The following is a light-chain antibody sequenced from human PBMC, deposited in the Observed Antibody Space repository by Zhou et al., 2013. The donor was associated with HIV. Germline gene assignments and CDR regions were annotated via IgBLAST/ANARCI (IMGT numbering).Light chain of an antibody. CDR1: SSDVGSYNL. J-gene: IGLJ2*01. CDR2: EVS. V-gene: IGLV2-23*02. CDR3: CSYAGSTTPVV. Sequence: QSALTQPASVSGSPGQSITISCTGTSSDVGSYNLVSWYQQHPGKAPKLIIYEVSERPSGVSNHFSGSKSGNTASLTISGLQAEDEADYYCCSYAGSTTPVVFGGGTKLTVL.